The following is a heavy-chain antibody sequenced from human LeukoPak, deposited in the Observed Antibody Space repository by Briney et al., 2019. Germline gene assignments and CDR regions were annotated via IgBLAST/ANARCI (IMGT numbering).Heavy chain of an antibody. CDR2: ISGSGGST. CDR3: AKDLGGCSGGSCYTPWYFDL. J-gene: IGHJ2*01. CDR1: GFTFSSYA. D-gene: IGHD2-15*01. V-gene: IGHV3-23*01. Sequence: PGGSLRLSCAASGFTFSSYAMSWVRQAPGKGLEWVSAISGSGGSTYYADSVKGRFTISRDNSKNTVYLQMNRLRGEDTAVYFCAKDLGGCSGGSCYTPWYFDLWGRGTLVTVSS.